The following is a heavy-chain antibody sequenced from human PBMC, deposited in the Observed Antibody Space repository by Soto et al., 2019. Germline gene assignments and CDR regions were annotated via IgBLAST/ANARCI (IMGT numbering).Heavy chain of an antibody. D-gene: IGHD1-20*01. J-gene: IGHJ6*02. Sequence: SETLSLTCTVSGGSISSGDDFWTWIRQPPGKGLEWIGYIYYSGSTYYNPSLKSRLAMSVDASKNQFSLKLSSVTAADTAVYYCARDRAKWKDYYYYGMDVWGQGTAVTVSS. CDR1: GGSISSGDDF. V-gene: IGHV4-30-4*01. CDR2: IYYSGST. CDR3: ARDRAKWKDYYYYGMDV.